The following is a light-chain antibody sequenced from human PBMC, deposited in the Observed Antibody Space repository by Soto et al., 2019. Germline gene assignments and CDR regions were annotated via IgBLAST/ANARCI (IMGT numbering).Light chain of an antibody. J-gene: IGKJ1*01. CDR1: QSIANN. CDR3: HQYNNWPQT. Sequence: IVMTQSPATLSVSPGETATLSCRARQSIANNLAWYQQRPGQVPRLLVSGASTRATGIPVRFSGSRSGTEFTLTITSLQSEDFAVYYCHQYNNWPQTFGQATKVEI. V-gene: IGKV3D-15*01. CDR2: GAS.